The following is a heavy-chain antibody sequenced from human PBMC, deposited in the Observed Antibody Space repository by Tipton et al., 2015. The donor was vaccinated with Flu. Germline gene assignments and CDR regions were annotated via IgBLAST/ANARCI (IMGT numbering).Heavy chain of an antibody. V-gene: IGHV3-23*01. CDR3: AKGGSPIAGLYGMDV. CDR1: GFTFSSYA. D-gene: IGHD6-13*01. J-gene: IGHJ6*02. CDR2: ISGSGGDT. Sequence: GSLRLSCAASGFTFSSYAMSWVRQSPGKGLEWVSTISGSGGDTYYADSVKGRFTISRDNSKNTLYLQMNSLRADDTAVYYCAKGGSPIAGLYGMDVWGQGTTVTVSS.